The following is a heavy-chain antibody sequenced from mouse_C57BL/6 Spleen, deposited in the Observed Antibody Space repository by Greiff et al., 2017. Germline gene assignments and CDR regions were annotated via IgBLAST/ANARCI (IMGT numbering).Heavy chain of an antibody. Sequence: QVQLQQPGAELVKPGASVKLSCKASGYTFTSYWMHWVKQRPGQGLEWIGMIHPNSGSTNYNEKFKSKATLTVDKSSSTAYIQLSSLTSEDSAVYYCARNDYGSWFAYWGQGTLVTVSA. CDR3: ARNDYGSWFAY. J-gene: IGHJ3*01. CDR1: GYTFTSYW. V-gene: IGHV1-64*01. D-gene: IGHD1-1*01. CDR2: IHPNSGST.